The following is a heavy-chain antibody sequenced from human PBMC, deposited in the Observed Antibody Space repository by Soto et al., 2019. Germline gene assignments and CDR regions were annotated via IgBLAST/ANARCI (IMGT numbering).Heavy chain of an antibody. D-gene: IGHD2-2*01. CDR3: ARDERYCSSTSCYAFDI. J-gene: IGHJ3*02. Sequence: GASVKVSCKASGCTFSSYTISCVRQAPGQGLEWMGRIIPILGIANYAQKFQGRVTITADKSTSTAYMELSSLRSEDTAVYYCARDERYCSSTSCYAFDIWGQGTMVTVS. V-gene: IGHV1-69*04. CDR2: IIPILGIA. CDR1: GCTFSSYT.